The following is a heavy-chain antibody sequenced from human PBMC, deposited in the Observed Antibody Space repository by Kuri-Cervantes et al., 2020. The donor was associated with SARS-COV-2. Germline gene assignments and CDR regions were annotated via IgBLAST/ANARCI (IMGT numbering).Heavy chain of an antibody. CDR2: IIPIFGTA. J-gene: IGHJ6*02. V-gene: IGHV1-69*06. CDR3: AIVITIFGVAPYRDGYYYGMDV. Sequence: SVKASCKASGGTFSSYAISWVRQAPGQGLEWMGGIIPIFGTANYAQKSQGRVTITADKSTSTAYMELSSLRSEDTAVYYCAIVITIFGVAPYRDGYYYGMDVWGQGTTVTVSS. D-gene: IGHD3-3*01. CDR1: GGTFSSYA.